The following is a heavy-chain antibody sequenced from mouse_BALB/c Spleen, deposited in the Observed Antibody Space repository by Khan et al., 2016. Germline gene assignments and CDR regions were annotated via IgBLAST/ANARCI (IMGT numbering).Heavy chain of an antibody. V-gene: IGHV4-1*02. CDR2: INPDSSTI. Sequence: EVKLLESGGGLVQPGGSLKLSCAASGFDFSSYWMSWVRQAPGKGLEWIGDINPDSSTINYTPSLKDKFIISRDNAKNTLYLQMRKVRSEDTALYYCARPRDYRYDSCFAYWGQGTLVTVSA. J-gene: IGHJ3*01. CDR3: ARPRDYRYDSCFAY. D-gene: IGHD2-14*01. CDR1: GFDFSSYW.